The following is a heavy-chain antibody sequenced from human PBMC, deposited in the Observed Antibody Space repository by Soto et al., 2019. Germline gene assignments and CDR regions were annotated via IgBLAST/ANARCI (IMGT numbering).Heavy chain of an antibody. V-gene: IGHV3-66*01. CDR1: GFTVSSNY. CDR3: ARIRDTAMVTGAFDI. D-gene: IGHD5-18*01. J-gene: IGHJ3*02. CDR2: IYSGGST. Sequence: GGSLRLSCAASGFTVSSNYMSWVRQAPGKGLEWVSVIYSGGSTYYADSVKGRFTISRDNSKNTLYLQMNSLRAEDTAVYYCARIRDTAMVTGAFDIWGQGTMVTVSS.